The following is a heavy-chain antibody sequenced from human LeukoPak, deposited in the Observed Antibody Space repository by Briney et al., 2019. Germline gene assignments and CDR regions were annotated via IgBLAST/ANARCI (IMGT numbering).Heavy chain of an antibody. V-gene: IGHV1-46*01. CDR1: GYTFTSYY. D-gene: IGHD1-26*01. J-gene: IGHJ4*02. CDR3: ARYFYGGIYYDY. Sequence: ASVKVSCMASGYTFTSYYIHWVRQAPGQGLEWMGILNPGGGSTTYAQRFQGRVTMTRDTSTTTVYMELSSLRSEDTAFYYCARYFYGGIYYDYWGQGTLVTVSS. CDR2: LNPGGGST.